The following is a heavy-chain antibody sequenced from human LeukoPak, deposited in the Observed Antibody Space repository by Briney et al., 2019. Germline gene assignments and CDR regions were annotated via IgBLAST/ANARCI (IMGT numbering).Heavy chain of an antibody. J-gene: IGHJ5*02. CDR3: ARPTTGWLFDP. Sequence: GGSLRLSCAASGFTFSGYGMHWVRQAPGKGLEWVAVIWYDGSNKYYADSVKGRFTISRDNSKNTLYLQMNSLRAEDTAVYYCARPTTGWLFDPWGQGTLVTVSS. V-gene: IGHV3-33*01. CDR1: GFTFSGYG. D-gene: IGHD5-12*01. CDR2: IWYDGSNK.